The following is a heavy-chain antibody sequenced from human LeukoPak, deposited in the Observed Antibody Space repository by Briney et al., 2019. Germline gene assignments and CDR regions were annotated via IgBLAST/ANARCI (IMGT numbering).Heavy chain of an antibody. D-gene: IGHD3-3*01. V-gene: IGHV4-59*12. CDR2: IYYSGST. CDR3: ASIIPGITIFGVVIKEGWFDP. CDR1: GGSISSYY. J-gene: IGHJ5*02. Sequence: SETLSLTCTVSGGSISSYYWSWIRQPPGKGLEWIGYIYYSGSTNYNPSLKSRVTISVDTSKNQFSLKLSSVTAADTAVYYCASIIPGITIFGVVIKEGWFDPWGQGTLVTVSS.